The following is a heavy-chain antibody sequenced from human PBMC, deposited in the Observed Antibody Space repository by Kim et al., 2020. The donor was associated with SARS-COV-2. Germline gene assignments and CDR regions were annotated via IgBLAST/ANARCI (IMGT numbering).Heavy chain of an antibody. CDR2: IYYSGST. CDR3: AGNSETNYRYGSPSYGMDV. Sequence: SETLSLTCTVSGGSVSSGSYYWSWIRQPPGKGLEWIGYIYYSGSTNYNPSLKSRVTISVDTSKNQFSLKLSSVTAADTAVYYCAGNSETNYRYGSPSYGMDVWGQGTTVTVSS. J-gene: IGHJ6*02. V-gene: IGHV4-61*01. D-gene: IGHD3-10*01. CDR1: GGSVSSGSYY.